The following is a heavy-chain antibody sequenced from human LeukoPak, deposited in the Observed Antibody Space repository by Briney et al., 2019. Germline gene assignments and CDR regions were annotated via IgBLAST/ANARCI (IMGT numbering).Heavy chain of an antibody. D-gene: IGHD4-17*01. V-gene: IGHV3-15*01. CDR3: TADSVPDYGDSKGDALDV. J-gene: IGHJ3*01. CDR2: IKSKIDGGTT. Sequence: GGSLRPSCAASGFTVGDAWMTWVRQGPGKGLEWVGRIKSKIDGGTTDYAAPVRGRFIISRDESKGILYLQMNSLKTEDTGVYYCTADSVPDYGDSKGDALDVWGQGTMVTVSS. CDR1: GFTVGDAW.